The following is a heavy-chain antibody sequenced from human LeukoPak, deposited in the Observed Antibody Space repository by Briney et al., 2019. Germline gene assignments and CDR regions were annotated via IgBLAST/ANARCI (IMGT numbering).Heavy chain of an antibody. J-gene: IGHJ4*02. CDR3: AKATGYLL. CDR1: GFTFSDYS. V-gene: IGHV3-48*01. D-gene: IGHD1-14*01. Sequence: GGSLRLSCAASGFTFSDYSMNWVRQAPGKGLEWISYISSSRSDIYYADSVKGRFTISRDNSENTLFLRMNSLRAEDTAVYYCAKATGYLLWGQGTLVIVSS. CDR2: ISSSRSDI.